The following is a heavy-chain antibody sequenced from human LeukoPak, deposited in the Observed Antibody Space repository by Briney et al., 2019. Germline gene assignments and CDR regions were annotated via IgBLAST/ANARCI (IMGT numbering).Heavy chain of an antibody. CDR2: IYSGGYT. D-gene: IGHD3-10*01. Sequence: GGSLRLSCAASGFTVSSNYMIWVRQAPGKGLEWVSIIYSGGYTHYADSVKGRFTISRDNSKNTLYLQMNSLRAEDTAVYYCARGLVVRGVTRIDYWGQGTLVTVSS. V-gene: IGHV3-53*05. J-gene: IGHJ4*02. CDR3: ARGLVVRGVTRIDY. CDR1: GFTVSSNY.